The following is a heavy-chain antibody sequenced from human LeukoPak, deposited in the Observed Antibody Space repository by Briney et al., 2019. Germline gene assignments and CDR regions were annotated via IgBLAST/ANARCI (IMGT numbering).Heavy chain of an antibody. CDR2: INHSGST. D-gene: IGHD4-23*01. V-gene: IGHV4-34*01. J-gene: IGHJ4*02. CDR3: ARGSVVRSNYYFDY. Sequence: SETLSLTCAVYGGPFSGYYWSWIRQPPGKGLEWIGEINHSGSTNYNPSLKSRVTISVDTSKNQFSLKLSSVTAADTAVYYCARGSVVRSNYYFDYWGQGTLVTVSS. CDR1: GGPFSGYY.